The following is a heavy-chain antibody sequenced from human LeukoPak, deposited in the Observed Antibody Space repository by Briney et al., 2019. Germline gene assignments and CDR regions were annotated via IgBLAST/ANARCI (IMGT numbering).Heavy chain of an antibody. Sequence: ASVKVSCKASGYTFTSYDINWVRQATGQGLEWMGWMNPNSGNTGYAQKFQGRVTMTRNTSISTAYMELSSLRSEDTAVYYCARSRGGKGPRVFDYWGQGTLVTVSS. V-gene: IGHV1-8*01. J-gene: IGHJ4*02. CDR1: GYTFTSYD. CDR2: MNPNSGNT. D-gene: IGHD3-16*01. CDR3: ARSRGGKGPRVFDY.